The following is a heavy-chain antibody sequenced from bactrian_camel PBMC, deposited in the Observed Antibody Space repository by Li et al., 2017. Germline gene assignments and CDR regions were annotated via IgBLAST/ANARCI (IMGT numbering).Heavy chain of an antibody. CDR3: AADTLFVGPGYRGTWSGCDFGH. CDR2: IWTDGNRS. J-gene: IGHJ6*01. Sequence: VQLVESGGGSVQAGGSLRLSCEASGYRYYFSRYCMGWFRQAPGKEREGVAIIWTDGNRSHYADSVKGRFTVSEDSAKKMLYLQMDNVRPDDTAIYYCAADTLFVGPGYRGTWSGCDFGHWGQGTQVTVS. V-gene: IGHV3S1*01. CDR1: GYRYYFSRYC. D-gene: IGHD5*01.